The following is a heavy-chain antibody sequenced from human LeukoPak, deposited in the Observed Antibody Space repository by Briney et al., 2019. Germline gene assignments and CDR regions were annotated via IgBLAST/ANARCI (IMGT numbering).Heavy chain of an antibody. CDR1: GGTFSSYA. D-gene: IGHD4-17*01. V-gene: IGHV1-69*04. Sequence: SVKVSCKASGGTFSSYAISWVRQGPGQGLEWRGRIIPILGIANYAQKFQGRVTITADKSTSTAYMELSSLRSEDTAVYYCARVKRDGDYVFDYWGQGTLVTVSS. CDR2: IIPILGIA. J-gene: IGHJ4*02. CDR3: ARVKRDGDYVFDY.